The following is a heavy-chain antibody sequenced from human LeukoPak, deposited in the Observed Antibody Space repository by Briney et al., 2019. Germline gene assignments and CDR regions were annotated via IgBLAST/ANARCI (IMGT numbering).Heavy chain of an antibody. D-gene: IGHD4-17*01. CDR3: VREREWDYGDYSDAFDI. V-gene: IGHV4-59*01. J-gene: IGHJ3*02. Sequence: PSETLSLTCTVSGGSISSYYWSWIRQPPGKGLEWIGYIYYSGSTNYNPSLKSRVTISVDTSKNQFSLKLSSVTAADTAVYYCVREREWDYGDYSDAFDIWGQGTMVTVSS. CDR1: GGSISSYY. CDR2: IYYSGST.